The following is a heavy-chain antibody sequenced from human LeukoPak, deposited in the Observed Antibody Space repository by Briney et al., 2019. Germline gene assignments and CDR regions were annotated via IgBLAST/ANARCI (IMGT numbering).Heavy chain of an antibody. CDR2: ISYDGSNK. Sequence: GGSLRLSCAASGFTFSSYGMHWVRQAPGKGLEWVAVISYDGSNKYYADSVKGRFTISRDNSKNTLYLQMNSLRAEDTAVYYCAKGRHCSSTSCRSGPGHDAFDIWGQGTMVTVSS. CDR1: GFTFSSYG. J-gene: IGHJ3*02. V-gene: IGHV3-30*18. D-gene: IGHD2-2*01. CDR3: AKGRHCSSTSCRSGPGHDAFDI.